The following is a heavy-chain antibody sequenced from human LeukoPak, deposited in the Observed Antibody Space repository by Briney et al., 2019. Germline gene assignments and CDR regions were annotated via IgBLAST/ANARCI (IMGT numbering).Heavy chain of an antibody. CDR2: ISAYNGNT. V-gene: IGHV1-18*01. D-gene: IGHD4-23*01. CDR1: GYTFTSYG. J-gene: IGHJ1*01. CDR3: ARRDGMTTVVTPGAEYFQH. Sequence: ASVKVSCKASGYTFTSYGISWVRQAPGQGLEWMGWISAYNGNTNYAQKLQGSVTMTTDTSTSTAYMELRSLRSDDTAVYYCARRDGMTTVVTPGAEYFQHWGQGTLVTVSS.